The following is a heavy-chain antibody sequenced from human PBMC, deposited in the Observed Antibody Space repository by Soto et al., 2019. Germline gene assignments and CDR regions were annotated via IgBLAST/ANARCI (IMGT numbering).Heavy chain of an antibody. V-gene: IGHV6-1*01. D-gene: IGHD1-1*01. Sequence: SQTVSLTCDISADSVSSTSSIWNWIRQSPSRGLEWLGRTYYRSKWHTDYAVSVRGRITINPDTPKNQFFLQLSSVTPDDTAVYVCARDLHGTYYYDSWGQGTLVTVSS. CDR1: ADSVSSTSSI. J-gene: IGHJ4*02. CDR2: TYYRSKWHT. CDR3: ARDLHGTYYYDS.